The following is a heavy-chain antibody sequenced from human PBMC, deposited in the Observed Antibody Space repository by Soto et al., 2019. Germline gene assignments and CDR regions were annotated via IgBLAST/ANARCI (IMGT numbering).Heavy chain of an antibody. CDR2: INHSGST. D-gene: IGHD6-13*01. J-gene: IGHJ6*02. Sequence: SETLSLTCAVYGGSFSGYYWSWIRQPPGKGLELIGEINHSGSTNYNPSLKSRVTISVDTSKNQFSLKLSSVTAADTAVYYCAKDLAGEQQLGVAGHYYGMDVWGQGTTVTVSS. CDR3: AKDLAGEQQLGVAGHYYGMDV. CDR1: GGSFSGYY. V-gene: IGHV4-34*01.